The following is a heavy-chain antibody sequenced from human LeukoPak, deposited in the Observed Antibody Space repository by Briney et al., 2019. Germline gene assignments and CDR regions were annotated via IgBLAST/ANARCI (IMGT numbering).Heavy chain of an antibody. D-gene: IGHD3-10*02. CDR3: AKEELRRITMWGYMDV. CDR1: GFTFSSYE. CDR2: ISSSDSTI. J-gene: IGHJ6*03. Sequence: GGSLRLSCAASGFTFSSYEMNWVRQAPGKGLEWVSYISSSDSTIYYADSVKGRFTISRDNAKNSLYLQMNSLSAEDTAFYYCAKEELRRITMWGYMDVWGKGTTVTISS. V-gene: IGHV3-48*03.